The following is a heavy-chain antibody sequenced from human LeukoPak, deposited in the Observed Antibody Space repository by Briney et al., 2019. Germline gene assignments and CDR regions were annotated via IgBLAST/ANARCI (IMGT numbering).Heavy chain of an antibody. CDR2: IWYDGSNK. V-gene: IGHV3-33*06. Sequence: GGSLRLSCAASGFTFSSYGMHWVRQAPGKGLEWVAVIWYDGSNKYYADSVKGRFTISRDNSKNTLYLQMNSLRAEDTAVYYCAKRGAAAGAQHFDYWGQGTLVTVSS. CDR3: AKRGAAAGAQHFDY. CDR1: GFTFSSYG. D-gene: IGHD6-13*01. J-gene: IGHJ4*02.